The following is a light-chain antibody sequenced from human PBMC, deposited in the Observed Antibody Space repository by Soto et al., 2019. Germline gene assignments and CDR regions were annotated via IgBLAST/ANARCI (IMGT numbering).Light chain of an antibody. Sequence: EIVLTQSPATLSLSPGERANISCRASQSVTTYLAWYQQKPGQAPRLLIYDASDRATGIPARFSGSGSGTDFTLTISSLEPEDFAVYHCQHYNSWPRTWTFGQGTKVDIK. CDR3: QHYNSWPRTWT. CDR1: QSVTTY. J-gene: IGKJ1*01. CDR2: DAS. V-gene: IGKV3-11*01.